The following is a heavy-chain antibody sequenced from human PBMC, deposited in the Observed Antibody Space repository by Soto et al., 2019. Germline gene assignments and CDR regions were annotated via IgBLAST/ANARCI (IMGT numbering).Heavy chain of an antibody. V-gene: IGHV3-23*01. CDR1: GFPFDDFA. CDR3: ARGSKDSYPGSRIFDF. Sequence: GGSLRLSCTGSGFPFDDFAINWVRQAPGKGLEWVSTITDTGGDAKYADSVRGRFTISRDNSKKTLYLQMSSLRADDSAVYFCARGSKDSYPGSRIFDFWGRGTLVTVSS. CDR2: ITDTGGDA. D-gene: IGHD3-10*01. J-gene: IGHJ4*02.